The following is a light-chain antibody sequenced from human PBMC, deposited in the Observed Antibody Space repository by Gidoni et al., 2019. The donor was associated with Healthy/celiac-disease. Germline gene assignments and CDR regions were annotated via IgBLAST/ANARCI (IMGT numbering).Light chain of an antibody. CDR2: EAS. J-gene: IGKJ3*01. V-gene: IGKV3-11*01. CDR1: QRVSSY. CDR3: KHRSNGPRFT. Sequence: IVLTQSPATLSLSTGERATLSCRASQRVSSYLAWYQQKPGQAPGLLIYEASNRATGIPARLSGSGSGTDFTLTIGSLEPEDFAVNYCKHRSNGPRFTFGPGTKVDIK.